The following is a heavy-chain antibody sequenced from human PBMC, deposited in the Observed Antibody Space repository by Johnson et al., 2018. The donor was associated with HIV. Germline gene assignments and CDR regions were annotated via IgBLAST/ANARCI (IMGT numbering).Heavy chain of an antibody. J-gene: IGHJ3*02. CDR3: AKSTSQLGSAFDI. CDR1: VSTFSSYG. D-gene: IGHD2-2*01. CDR2: IRYDGSNK. Sequence: QVQLVESGGGLVQPGGSLRLSCAASVSTFSSYGMHWVRQAPGKGLEWVAFIRYDGSNKYYADSVKGRFTISRDNSKNTLYLQMNSLRAEDTAVYYGAKSTSQLGSAFDIWGQGTMVTVSS. V-gene: IGHV3-30*02.